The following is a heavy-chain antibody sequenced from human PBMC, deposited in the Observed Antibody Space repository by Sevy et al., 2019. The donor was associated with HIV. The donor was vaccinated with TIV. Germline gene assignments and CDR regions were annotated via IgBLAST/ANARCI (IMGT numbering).Heavy chain of an antibody. Sequence: GGSLRLSCAASGFTFSSYAMSWVRQAPGKGLEWVSGISASGGSTYYADSVKGRFTISRDNSKNTLYLQMNSLRVEDTAVYSCAKHPLDYCRHTRAFDIWGQGTMVTVSS. J-gene: IGHJ3*02. CDR3: AKHPLDYCRHTRAFDI. V-gene: IGHV3-23*01. D-gene: IGHD4-4*01. CDR2: ISASGGST. CDR1: GFTFSSYA.